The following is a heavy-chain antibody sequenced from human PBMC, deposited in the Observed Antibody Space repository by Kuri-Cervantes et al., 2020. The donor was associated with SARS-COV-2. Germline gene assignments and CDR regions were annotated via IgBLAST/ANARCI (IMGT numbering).Heavy chain of an antibody. D-gene: IGHD3-3*01. Sequence: GESLKISCAASGFTFSSYGMHWVRQAPGKGLEWVAFIRYDGSNKYYADSVKGRFTISRDNSKNTLYLQMNSLRAEDTAVYYCAKDFWSVYYYFDYWGQGTLVTVSS. CDR3: AKDFWSVYYYFDY. CDR2: IRYDGSNK. V-gene: IGHV3-30*02. J-gene: IGHJ4*02. CDR1: GFTFSSYG.